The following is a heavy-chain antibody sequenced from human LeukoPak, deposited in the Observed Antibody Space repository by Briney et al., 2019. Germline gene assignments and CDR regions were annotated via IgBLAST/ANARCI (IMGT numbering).Heavy chain of an antibody. CDR3: ARQGSSGFDLESFDY. CDR2: IYYSGST. Sequence: SETLSLTCTVSGGSISRSSYYWGWIRQPPGKGLEWIGSIYYSGSTYYNPSLESRVTISVDTSKNQFSLKVRSVTAADRAVYYCARQGSSGFDLESFDYWGQGILVTVSA. D-gene: IGHD3-22*01. CDR1: GGSISRSSYY. J-gene: IGHJ4*02. V-gene: IGHV4-39*01.